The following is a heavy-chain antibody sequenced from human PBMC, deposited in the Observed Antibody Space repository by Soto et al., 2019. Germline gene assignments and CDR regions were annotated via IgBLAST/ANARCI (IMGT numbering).Heavy chain of an antibody. J-gene: IGHJ4*02. CDR1: GYSISSSNW. Sequence: QVQLQESGPGLVNPSDTLSLTCAVSGYSISSSNWWGWIRQPPAKGLEWIGYIYYSGTPYYNPSLRRRVSLSVDPSKNQFALKLSSVTAVGTAVYYCARRGIQGPLAYWGQGTLVTVSS. CDR2: IYYSGTP. CDR3: ARRGIQGPLAY. V-gene: IGHV4-28*01. D-gene: IGHD3-16*01.